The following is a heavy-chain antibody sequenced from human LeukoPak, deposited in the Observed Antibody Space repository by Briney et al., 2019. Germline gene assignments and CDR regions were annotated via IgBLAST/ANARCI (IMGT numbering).Heavy chain of an antibody. J-gene: IGHJ5*02. CDR2: IYYSGST. D-gene: IGHD2-2*01. V-gene: IGHV4-39*01. Sequence: SETLSLTCTVSGGSINNPNYYWGWIRQPPGKGLEWIGSIYYSGSTYYNSSLKSRVTISVDTSKNQFSLKLSSVTPADTAVYYCARHINRLSKDQNCLDPWGQGTLVTASS. CDR3: ARHINRLSKDQNCLDP. CDR1: GGSINNPNYY.